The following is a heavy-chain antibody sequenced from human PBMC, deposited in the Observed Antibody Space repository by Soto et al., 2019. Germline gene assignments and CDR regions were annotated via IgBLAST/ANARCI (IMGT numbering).Heavy chain of an antibody. CDR3: AHKRDVSRGFKY. V-gene: IGHV2-5*02. J-gene: IGHJ4*02. CDR1: GFSFSINGVA. D-gene: IGHD3-10*01. Sequence: QITLKESGPTLVKPTQTLTLTCTFSGFSFSINGVAVGWIRQPPGQALEWLALIYWDDDQRYNPSLKNRLTTTTHTTRNQVVITMTNMDPVDTATYYCAHKRDVSRGFKYWGQGTLVTVSS. CDR2: IYWDDDQ.